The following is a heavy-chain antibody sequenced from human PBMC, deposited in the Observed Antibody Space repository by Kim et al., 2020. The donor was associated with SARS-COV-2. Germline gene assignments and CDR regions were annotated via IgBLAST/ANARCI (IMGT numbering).Heavy chain of an antibody. D-gene: IGHD2-21*01. CDR3: ARAHSPGGYYCYYGMDV. V-gene: IGHV4-59*01. J-gene: IGHJ6*02. Sequence: SETLSLTCTVSGGSISSYYWSWIRQPPGKGLEWIGYIYYSGSTNYNPSLKSRVTISVDTSKNQFSLKLSSVTAADTAVYYCARAHSPGGYYCYYGMDVWGQGTTVTVSS. CDR1: GGSISSYY. CDR2: IYYSGST.